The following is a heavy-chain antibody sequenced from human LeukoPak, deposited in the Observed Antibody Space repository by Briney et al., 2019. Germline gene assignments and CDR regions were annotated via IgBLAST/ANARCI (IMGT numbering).Heavy chain of an antibody. V-gene: IGHV4-39*01. Sequence: SETLSLTRTVSGGSISSSSYYWGWIRQPPGKGLEWIGSIYYSGSTYYNPSLKSRVTISVDTSKNQFSLKLSSVTAADTAVYYCARIGAEGWELLFVDYWGQGTLVTVSS. J-gene: IGHJ4*02. CDR2: IYYSGST. CDR1: GGSISSSSYY. CDR3: ARIGAEGWELLFVDY. D-gene: IGHD1-26*01.